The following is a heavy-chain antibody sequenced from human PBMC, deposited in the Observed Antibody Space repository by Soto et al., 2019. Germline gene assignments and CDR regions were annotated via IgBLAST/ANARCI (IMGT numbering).Heavy chain of an antibody. V-gene: IGHV3-30-3*01. J-gene: IGHJ6*02. CDR1: GFTFSSYA. CDR3: ARGGSGWYKDGMDV. D-gene: IGHD6-19*01. CDR2: ISYDGSNK. Sequence: QVQLVESGGSVGQPGRSLRLSCAASGFTFSSYAMHWVRQAPGKGLEWVAVISYDGSNKYYADSVKGRFTISRDNSKNTLYLQMNSLRAEDTAVYYCARGGSGWYKDGMDVWGQGTTVTVSS.